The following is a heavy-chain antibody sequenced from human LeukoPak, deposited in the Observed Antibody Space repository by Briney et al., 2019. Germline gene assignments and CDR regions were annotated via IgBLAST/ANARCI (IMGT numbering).Heavy chain of an antibody. CDR3: ALEFGVVIIRLDY. V-gene: IGHV1-69*13. Sequence: ASVKVSCKASGGTFNSYAISWVRQAPGQGLEWMGGIIPIFGTANYAQKFQGRVTITADESTSTAYMELSSLRSEDTAVYYCALEFGVVIIRLDYWGQGTLVTVSS. D-gene: IGHD3-3*01. CDR1: GGTFNSYA. CDR2: IIPIFGTA. J-gene: IGHJ4*02.